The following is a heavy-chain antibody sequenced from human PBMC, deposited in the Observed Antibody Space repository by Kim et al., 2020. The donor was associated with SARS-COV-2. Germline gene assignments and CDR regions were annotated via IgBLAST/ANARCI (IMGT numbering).Heavy chain of an antibody. D-gene: IGHD5-12*01. CDR3: ARERDVGGSDSNYCHTGM. CDR2: INPDSGAA. J-gene: IGHJ6*01. CDR1: GSTFTNYY. V-gene: IGHV1-46*01. Sequence: ASVKVSCKTSGSTFTNYYMHWVRQAPGQGLEWMGIINPDSGAATYAQKFLGRVTMTADTSTSTVYMVLSRLRSEDTSVYYCARERDVGGSDSNYCHTGM.